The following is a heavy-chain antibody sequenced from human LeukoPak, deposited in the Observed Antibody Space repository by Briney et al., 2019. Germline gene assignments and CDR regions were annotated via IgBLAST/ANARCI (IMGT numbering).Heavy chain of an antibody. D-gene: IGHD5-18*01. V-gene: IGHV3-21*01. CDR3: ARADVDTAMVTGYYYYYMDV. Sequence: SGGSLRLSCAASGFTFSSYSMNWVRQAPGKGLEWVSSISSSSSYIYYADSVKSRFTISRDNAKNSLYLQMNSLRAEDTAVYYCARADVDTAMVTGYYYYYMDVWGKGTTVTVSS. CDR1: GFTFSSYS. CDR2: ISSSSSYI. J-gene: IGHJ6*03.